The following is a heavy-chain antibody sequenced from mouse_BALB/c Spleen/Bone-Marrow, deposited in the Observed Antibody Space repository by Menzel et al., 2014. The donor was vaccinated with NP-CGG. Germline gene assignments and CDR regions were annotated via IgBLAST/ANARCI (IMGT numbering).Heavy chain of an antibody. CDR1: GFDFSRYW. CDR2: INPDSSTI. CDR3: SRLYYYGNSAY. Sequence: EVQGVESGGGLVQPGGSLKLSCAASGFDFSRYWMSWVRQAPGKGLEWIGEINPDSSTINYTPSLKDKFIISRDNAKNTLYLQLSKVRSEDTALYYCSRLYYYGNSAYWGQGTLVTVSA. V-gene: IGHV4-1*02. D-gene: IGHD1-1*01. J-gene: IGHJ3*01.